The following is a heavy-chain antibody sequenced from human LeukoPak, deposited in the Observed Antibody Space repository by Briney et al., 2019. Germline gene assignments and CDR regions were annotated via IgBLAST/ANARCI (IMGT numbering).Heavy chain of an antibody. D-gene: IGHD6-6*01. CDR1: GYTFTGYY. V-gene: IGHV1-2*02. CDR2: INPNGGGT. J-gene: IGHJ3*02. CDR3: ARELGSSSAFDI. Sequence: ASVKVSCKASGYTFTGYYMHWVRQAPGQGLEWMGWINPNGGGTNYAQKFQGRVTMTRDTSISTAYMELSRLRSDDTAVYYCARELGSSSAFDIWGQGTMVTVSS.